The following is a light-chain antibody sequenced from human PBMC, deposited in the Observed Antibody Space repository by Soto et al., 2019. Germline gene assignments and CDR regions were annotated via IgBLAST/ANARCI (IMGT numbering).Light chain of an antibody. CDR2: EGS. CDR3: QHRSNWPAT. Sequence: IVLTQSPATLSLSPGERATLSCRASQSVNSYLAWYQQKPGQAPRLLIYEGSKRATGIPARFSGSGSGTDFTLTISSLEPEDFAVYYCQHRSNWPATFGQGTKVEI. V-gene: IGKV3-11*01. J-gene: IGKJ2*01. CDR1: QSVNSY.